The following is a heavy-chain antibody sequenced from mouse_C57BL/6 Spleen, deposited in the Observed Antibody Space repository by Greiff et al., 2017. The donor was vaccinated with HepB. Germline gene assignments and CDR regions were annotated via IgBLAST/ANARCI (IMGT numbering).Heavy chain of an antibody. J-gene: IGHJ4*01. CDR3: ARSGLRRGSMDY. CDR2: ISSGGSYT. V-gene: IGHV5-6*01. D-gene: IGHD2-4*01. Sequence: EVKVVESGGDLVKPGGSLKLSCAASGFTFSSYGMSWVRQTPDKRLEWVATISSGGSYTYYPDSVKGRFTISRDNAKNTLYLQMSSLKSEDTAMYYCARSGLRRGSMDYWGQGTSVTVSS. CDR1: GFTFSSYG.